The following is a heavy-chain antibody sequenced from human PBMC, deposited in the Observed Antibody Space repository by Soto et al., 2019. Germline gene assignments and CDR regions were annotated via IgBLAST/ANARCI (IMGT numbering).Heavy chain of an antibody. CDR3: AREHSGIEQQLGLSLWYNWFEP. V-gene: IGHV3-30-3*01. CDR1: GFTFSSYA. J-gene: IGHJ5*02. D-gene: IGHD6-13*01. CDR2: ISYDGSNK. Sequence: PGWSLRLSCAASGFTFSSYAMHLVRQAPGKGLEWVAFISYDGSNKYYADSVKGRFTISRDNSKNTLYLQMNSLRAEDTAVYYCAREHSGIEQQLGLSLWYNWFEPWGKGTLVTVSS.